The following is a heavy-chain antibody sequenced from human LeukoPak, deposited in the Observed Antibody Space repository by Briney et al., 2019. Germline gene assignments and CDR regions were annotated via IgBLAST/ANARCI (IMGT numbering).Heavy chain of an antibody. CDR2: INHRGST. V-gene: IGHV4-34*01. CDR1: GGSFSGYY. CDR3: ARGARRGWYFDY. D-gene: IGHD3-10*01. J-gene: IGHJ4*02. Sequence: PSETLSLTCAVYGGSFSGYYWSWIRQPPGKGLEWIGEINHRGSTNYNPSLKSRVTISVDTSKNQFSLKLSSVTAADTAVYYCARGARRGWYFDYWGQGTLVTVSS.